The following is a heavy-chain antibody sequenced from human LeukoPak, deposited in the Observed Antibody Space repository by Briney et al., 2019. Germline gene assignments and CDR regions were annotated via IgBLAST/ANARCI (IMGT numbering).Heavy chain of an antibody. D-gene: IGHD3-22*01. J-gene: IGHJ3*02. CDR2: IYYTANT. CDR1: GGSISVTSYF. V-gene: IGHV4-39*01. Sequence: PSETLSLTCAVSGGSISVTSYFWGWIRQPPRKGLEWIGTIYYTANTYFNPSLKSRVTMSVDTSKTQFSLKLSSVTAADTAVYYCARRSDSSDYYYEVGPFDIWGRGTMVTVSS. CDR3: ARRSDSSDYYYEVGPFDI.